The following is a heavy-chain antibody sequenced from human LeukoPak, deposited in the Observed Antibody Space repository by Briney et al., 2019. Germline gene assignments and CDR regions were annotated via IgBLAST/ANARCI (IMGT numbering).Heavy chain of an antibody. V-gene: IGHV4-59*08. Sequence: SETLSLTCTVSGGSISSYYWSWIRQPPGKGLEWIGYIYYSGSTNYNPSLKSRVTISVDTSKNQFSLKLSSVTAADTAVYYCARPGYCSGGSCWVYWGQGTLVTVSS. J-gene: IGHJ4*02. CDR3: ARPGYCSGGSCWVY. CDR2: IYYSGST. CDR1: GGSISSYY. D-gene: IGHD2-15*01.